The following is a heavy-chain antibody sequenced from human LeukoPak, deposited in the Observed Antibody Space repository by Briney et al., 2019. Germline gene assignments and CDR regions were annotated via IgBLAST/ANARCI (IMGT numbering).Heavy chain of an antibody. CDR1: GYTFTSNY. CDR2: IYPRDGST. V-gene: IGHV1-46*01. J-gene: IGHJ6*02. Sequence: ASVKVSCKASGYTFTSNYIHWVRQAPGQGLEWMGMIYPRDGSTSYAQKFQGRVTMTRDTSISTAYMELSRLRSDDTAVYYCARLYGSSGWYFTEYYYYGMDVWGQGTTVTVSS. D-gene: IGHD6-19*01. CDR3: ARLYGSSGWYFTEYYYYGMDV.